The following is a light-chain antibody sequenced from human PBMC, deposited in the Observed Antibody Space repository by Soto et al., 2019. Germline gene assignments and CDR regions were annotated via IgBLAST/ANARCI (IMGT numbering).Light chain of an antibody. J-gene: IGKJ1*01. CDR2: DAS. Sequence: DIQMTQSPSSLSASVGDRVTITCRASQRISSCLAWYQQKPGKAPKLLIFDASSLESRVPSRFSGSGSGTEFTLTISSLQPDDFATYYCQQYNRYSWTFGQGTKVDIK. CDR1: QRISSC. CDR3: QQYNRYSWT. V-gene: IGKV1-5*01.